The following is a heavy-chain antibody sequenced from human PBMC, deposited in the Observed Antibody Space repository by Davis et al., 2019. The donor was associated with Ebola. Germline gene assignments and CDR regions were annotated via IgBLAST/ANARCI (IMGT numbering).Heavy chain of an antibody. Sequence: GESLKISCAVSGFTFSSYGMSWVRQAPGKGLEWVSSISSTSTYIYYADSVKGRFTISRDNAKNSLFLQMSSLRAEDTALYYCAREALGYCRGGSCRTPDYWGQGTLVTVSS. V-gene: IGHV3-21*01. CDR3: AREALGYCRGGSCRTPDY. CDR2: ISSTSTYI. CDR1: GFTFSSYG. D-gene: IGHD2-15*01. J-gene: IGHJ4*02.